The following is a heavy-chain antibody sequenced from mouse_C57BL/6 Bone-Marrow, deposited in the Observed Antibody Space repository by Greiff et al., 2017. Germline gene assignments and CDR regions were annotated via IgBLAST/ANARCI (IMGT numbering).Heavy chain of an antibody. V-gene: IGHV1-78*01. Sequence: VQLQQSDAELVKPGASVKISCKVSGYTFTDHTIHWMKQRPEQGLEWIGYIYPRDGSTKYNEKFKGKATLTADKSSSTAYMQLNSLTSEDSAVYFCAMGGFYLQRYFDVWGTGTTVTVSS. CDR2: IYPRDGST. CDR3: AMGGFYLQRYFDV. D-gene: IGHD2-3*01. CDR1: GYTFTDHT. J-gene: IGHJ1*03.